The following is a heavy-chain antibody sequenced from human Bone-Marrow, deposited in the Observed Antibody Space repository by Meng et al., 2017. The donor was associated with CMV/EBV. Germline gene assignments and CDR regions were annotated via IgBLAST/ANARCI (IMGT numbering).Heavy chain of an antibody. D-gene: IGHD6-19*01. Sequence: QGQSLQSVADMKKPGASVKVSCTTSGFPFSDDYILWGRQAPGQGLEWMGWFNSKNEATNYARKFQGRVSMTRDTSISTAHMELSRLMSDDTAVYYCVRSSGWSLFDYWGQGTLVTVSS. V-gene: IGHV1-2*02. CDR3: VRSSGWSLFDY. CDR2: FNSKNEAT. CDR1: GFPFSDDY. J-gene: IGHJ4*02.